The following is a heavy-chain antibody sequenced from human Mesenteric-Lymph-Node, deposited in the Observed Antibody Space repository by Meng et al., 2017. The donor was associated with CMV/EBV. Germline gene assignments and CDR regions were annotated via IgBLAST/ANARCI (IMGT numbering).Heavy chain of an antibody. CDR2: ISYDGSNK. CDR1: GFTFSTYT. V-gene: IGHV3-30*04. D-gene: IGHD1-26*01. J-gene: IGHJ5*02. CDR3: ARSGTYSGSSNWFDP. Sequence: GESLKISCAASGFTFSTYTMNWVRQAPGRGLEWVAAISYDGSNKQYADSVRGRLTISRDNSNNTLYLQMSSLRAEDTAIYYCARSGTYSGSSNWFDPWGQGTLVTVSS.